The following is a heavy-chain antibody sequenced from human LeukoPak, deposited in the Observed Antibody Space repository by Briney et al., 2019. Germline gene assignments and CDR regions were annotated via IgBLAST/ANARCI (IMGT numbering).Heavy chain of an antibody. J-gene: IGHJ3*02. D-gene: IGHD2-2*01. V-gene: IGHV1-2*02. CDR1: GYTFTGYY. Sequence: ASVKVSCKASGYTFTGYYMHWVRQAPGQGLEWMGWINPNSGGTNYAQKFQGRVIMTRDTSISTAYMELSRLRSDDTAVYYCARGRVPAANDAFDIWGQGTMVTVSS. CDR2: INPNSGGT. CDR3: ARGRVPAANDAFDI.